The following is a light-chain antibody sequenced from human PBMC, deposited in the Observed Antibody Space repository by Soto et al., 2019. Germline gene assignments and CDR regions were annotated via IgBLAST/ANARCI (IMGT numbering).Light chain of an antibody. CDR1: RSNIGSNT. CDR2: DNH. V-gene: IGLV1-44*01. J-gene: IGLJ1*01. CDR3: AAWDDSLNAFYV. Sequence: QSVLTQPPSFSGTPGQRVTISCSGSRSNIGSNTVNWYQDLPGTAPKLLVYDNHHRPSGVPDRFSGSKSGTSASLAISGLQSEDEAEYYCAAWDDSLNAFYVFGPGTKV.